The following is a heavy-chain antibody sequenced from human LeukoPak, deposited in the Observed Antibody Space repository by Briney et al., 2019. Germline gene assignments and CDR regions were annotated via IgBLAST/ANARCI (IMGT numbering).Heavy chain of an antibody. CDR2: IYSGGST. CDR1: GFTFSSYA. J-gene: IGHJ6*02. CDR3: ARAPGYYYGMDV. V-gene: IGHV3-66*01. Sequence: GGSLRLSCAASGFTFSSYAMHWVRQAPGKGLEWVSVIYSGGSTYYADSVKGRFTISRDNSKNTLYLQMNSLRAEDTAVYYCARAPGYYYGMDVWGQGTTVTVSS.